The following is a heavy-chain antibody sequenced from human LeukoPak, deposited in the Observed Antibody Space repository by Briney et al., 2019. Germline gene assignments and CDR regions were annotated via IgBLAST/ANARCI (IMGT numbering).Heavy chain of an antibody. CDR3: ARGLSDHSPEVPVPAATPEYYFDY. D-gene: IGHD2-2*01. J-gene: IGHJ4*02. CDR2: TYYRSKWYN. Sequence: SQTLSLTCAISGDSVSSNSAAWTWIRQSPSRGLEWLGRTYYRSKWYNDYAVSVKSRITINPDTSKNQFSLQLNSVTPEDTAVYYCARGLSDHSPEVPVPAATPEYYFDYWGQGTLVTVSS. CDR1: GDSVSSNSAA. V-gene: IGHV6-1*01.